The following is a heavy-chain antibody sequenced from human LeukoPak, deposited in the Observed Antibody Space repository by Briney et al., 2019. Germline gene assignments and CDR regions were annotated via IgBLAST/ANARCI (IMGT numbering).Heavy chain of an antibody. CDR2: TSSGGSA. CDR3: ARQGGGDFVDS. D-gene: IGHD4-17*01. Sequence: SDTLSLTCFVSNGSITRTRYWAWIRQSPGKGLEWIGTTSSGGSAYYKTSLQSRVTISVDTSKTHLSLRLTSVTAADTAVYYCARQGGGDFVDSWGQGTLVSVS. V-gene: IGHV4-39*01. J-gene: IGHJ4*02. CDR1: NGSITRTRY.